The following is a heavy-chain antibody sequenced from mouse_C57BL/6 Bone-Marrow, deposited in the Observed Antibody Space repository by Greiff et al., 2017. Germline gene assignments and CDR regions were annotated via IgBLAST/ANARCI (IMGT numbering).Heavy chain of an antibody. CDR1: GYTFTSYW. CDR2: IYPGSGRT. D-gene: IGHD1-1*01. J-gene: IGHJ2*01. Sequence: QVQLQQPGAELVKPGASVKMSCKASGYTFTSYWITWVKQRPGQGLEWIGDIYPGSGRTNYNEKFKSKATLTVDTSSSTAYMQLSSLTSEDSAVYYCARWGYYGSSYSLFDYWGQGTTLTVSS. CDR3: ARWGYYGSSYSLFDY. V-gene: IGHV1-55*01.